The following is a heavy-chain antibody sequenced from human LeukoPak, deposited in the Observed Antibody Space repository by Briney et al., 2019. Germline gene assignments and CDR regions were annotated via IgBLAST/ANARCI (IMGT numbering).Heavy chain of an antibody. CDR1: GGTFSSYA. Sequence: SVKVSCKASGGTFSSYAIIWVRQAPGQGLEWMGRIIPILGIANYAQKFQGRVTITADKSTSTAYMELSSLRSEDTAVYYCARVDTRRYSQSIWGQGTLVTVSS. V-gene: IGHV1-69*04. CDR3: ARVDTRRYSQSI. CDR2: IIPILGIA. J-gene: IGHJ4*02. D-gene: IGHD2-21*01.